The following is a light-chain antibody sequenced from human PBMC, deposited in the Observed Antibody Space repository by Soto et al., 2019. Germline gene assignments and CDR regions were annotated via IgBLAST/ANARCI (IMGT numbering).Light chain of an antibody. V-gene: IGKV3-20*01. J-gene: IGKJ4*01. Sequence: VLTQSPGTLSLSPGERATLSCRASQSVSNNYLAWYQQKPGQAPRLLIFGASGRATGIPDRFSGSGSGTDFTLTISRLVPEDFAVYYCQQYGSSPLTFGGGTRVEI. CDR1: QSVSNNY. CDR3: QQYGSSPLT. CDR2: GAS.